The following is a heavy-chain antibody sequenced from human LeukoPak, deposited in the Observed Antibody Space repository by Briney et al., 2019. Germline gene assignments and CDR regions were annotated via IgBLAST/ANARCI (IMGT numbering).Heavy chain of an antibody. Sequence: QPGGSLRLSCAASGFTFSSYGMHWVRQAPGKGLEWVSVISYDGSNKYYADSVKGRFTISRDNSKNTLYLQMNSLRAEDTAVYYCAKTLNRGGFFGVVIIDQYYGMDVWGQGTTVTVSS. CDR2: ISYDGSNK. V-gene: IGHV3-30*18. CDR3: AKTLNRGGFFGVVIIDQYYGMDV. CDR1: GFTFSSYG. D-gene: IGHD3-3*01. J-gene: IGHJ6*02.